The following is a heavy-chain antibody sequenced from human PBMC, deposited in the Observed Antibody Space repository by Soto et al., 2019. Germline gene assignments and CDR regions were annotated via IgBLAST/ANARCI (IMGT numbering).Heavy chain of an antibody. V-gene: IGHV4-34*01. J-gene: IGHJ1*01. CDR3: ARGPYCSGGSCPGAEYFQH. D-gene: IGHD2-15*01. CDR1: GGSFSGYY. Sequence: SETLSLTCAVYGGSFSGYYWSWIRQPPGKGLEWIGEINHSGSTNYNPSLKSRVTISVDTSKNQFSLKLRSVTAADTAVYYCARGPYCSGGSCPGAEYFQHWGQGTLVTVSS. CDR2: INHSGST.